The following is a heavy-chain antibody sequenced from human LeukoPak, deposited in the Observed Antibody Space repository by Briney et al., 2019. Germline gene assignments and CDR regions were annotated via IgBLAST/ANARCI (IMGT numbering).Heavy chain of an antibody. D-gene: IGHD6-19*01. CDR2: IYYSGIT. CDR1: GGSISSGDYY. V-gene: IGHV4-30-4*01. J-gene: IGHJ4*02. Sequence: SETLSLTCTVSGGSISSGDYYWSWIRQPPGKGLEWIGYIYYSGITYYNRSLKSRVTISVDTSKNQFSLKLSSVTAADTAVYYCAREGGSSGWHPFDYWGQGTLVTVSS. CDR3: AREGGSSGWHPFDY.